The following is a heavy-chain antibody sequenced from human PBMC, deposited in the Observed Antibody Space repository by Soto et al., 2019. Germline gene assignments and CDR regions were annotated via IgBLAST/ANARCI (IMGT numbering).Heavy chain of an antibody. CDR2: TYSRSKCYN. CDR1: WDSVSRNSSA. Sequence: SQTLSLTFAISWDSVSRNSSAWNWIRQSPPRGLEWPGRTYSRSKCYNDYAVSVKSRTPITPDPSKNQFSLQLNSVTPEDTAVYYCARAQWLTKYYYYYYLDVWGKGTTVTVSS. D-gene: IGHD6-19*01. V-gene: IGHV6-1*01. J-gene: IGHJ6*03. CDR3: ARAQWLTKYYYYYYLDV.